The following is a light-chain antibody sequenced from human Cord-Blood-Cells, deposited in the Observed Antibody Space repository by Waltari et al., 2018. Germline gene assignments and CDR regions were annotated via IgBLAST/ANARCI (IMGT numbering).Light chain of an antibody. CDR2: AAS. V-gene: IGKV1-39*01. CDR3: QQSYSTPWT. Sequence: DIQITLSPSSLSPSVGDRVTITCRASQSISSYLDWYQQKPGKAPKLVIYAASSLQSGVTSRLSGSGSGTEFSLTSSRLQPEDFATYYWQQSYSTPWTFGQGTKVEIK. J-gene: IGKJ1*01. CDR1: QSISSY.